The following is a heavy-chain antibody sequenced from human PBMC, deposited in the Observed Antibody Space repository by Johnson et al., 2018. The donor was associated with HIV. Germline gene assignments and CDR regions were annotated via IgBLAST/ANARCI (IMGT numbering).Heavy chain of an antibody. Sequence: MQLVESGGGLIQPGGSLRVSCAASGFSVSGNYMSWVRQAPGKGLEWVSSISSDGSSTYYADSVKGRFTISRDNAKNSLYLQMNSLRAEDTALYYCARDPPPRSSGSDAFDIWGQGTMVTVSS. D-gene: IGHD6-19*01. CDR2: ISSDGSST. J-gene: IGHJ3*02. CDR1: GFSVSGNY. V-gene: IGHV3-53*01. CDR3: ARDPPPRSSGSDAFDI.